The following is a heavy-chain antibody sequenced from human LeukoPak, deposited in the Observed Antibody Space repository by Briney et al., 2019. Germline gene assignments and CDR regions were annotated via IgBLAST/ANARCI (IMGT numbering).Heavy chain of an antibody. J-gene: IGHJ4*02. V-gene: IGHV3-11*01. Sequence: GSLRLSCAASGFTFSDYYMSRIRQAPGKGLEWVSYISSSGSTIYYADSVKGRFTISRDNAKNSLYLQMNSLRAEDTAVYYCARTTVTTDLDYWGQGTLVTVSS. CDR3: ARTTVTTDLDY. D-gene: IGHD4-17*01. CDR1: GFTFSDYY. CDR2: ISSSGSTI.